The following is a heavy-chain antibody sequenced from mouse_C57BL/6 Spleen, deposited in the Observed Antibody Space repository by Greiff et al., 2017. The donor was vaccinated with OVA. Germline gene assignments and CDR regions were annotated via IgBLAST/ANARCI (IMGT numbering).Heavy chain of an antibody. V-gene: IGHV1-72*01. CDR1: GYTFTSYW. Sequence: QVQLQQPGAELVKPGASVKLSCKASGYTFTSYWMHWVKQRPGRGLEWIGRIDPNSGGTKYNEKFKSKATLTVDTPSSTAYMQLSSLTSEDSAVHDCSRSEYVLYYDAMDYWGQGTSVTVSS. CDR2: IDPNSGGT. D-gene: IGHD5-2*01. J-gene: IGHJ4*01. CDR3: SRSEYVLYYDAMDY.